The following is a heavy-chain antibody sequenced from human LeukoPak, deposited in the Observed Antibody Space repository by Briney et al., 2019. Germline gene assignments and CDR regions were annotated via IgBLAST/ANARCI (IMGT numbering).Heavy chain of an antibody. CDR1: GYTFSSHA. CDR3: ARGRNDYGDY. J-gene: IGHJ4*02. V-gene: IGHV1-3*01. Sequence: ASVKVSCKASGYTFSSHAIHWVRQAPGQRLEWMGWIDAANGNTKYSENFQGRVTFTRDTSASTAYMELSSLRSEDTAVYYCARGRNDYGDYWGQGSLVIVSS. CDR2: IDAANGNT.